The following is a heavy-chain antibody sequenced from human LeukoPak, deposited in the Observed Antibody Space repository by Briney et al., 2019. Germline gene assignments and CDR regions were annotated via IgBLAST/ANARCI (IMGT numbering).Heavy chain of an antibody. D-gene: IGHD4-17*01. Sequence: GESLKISCKGSGYSFTSYWIGWVRQMPGKGLEWMGIIYPGDSDTRYSPSFQGQVTISADKSISTAYLQWSSLKASDTAMYYCARQDPRYGDSRGFDYWGQGTLVTVSS. CDR3: ARQDPRYGDSRGFDY. J-gene: IGHJ4*02. V-gene: IGHV5-51*01. CDR1: GYSFTSYW. CDR2: IYPGDSDT.